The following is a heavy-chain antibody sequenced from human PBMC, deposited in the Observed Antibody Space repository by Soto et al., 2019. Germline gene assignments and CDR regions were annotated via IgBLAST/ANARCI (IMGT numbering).Heavy chain of an antibody. CDR1: GFTFSGYS. CDR2: ISSSSSYI. J-gene: IGHJ6*02. CDR3: ARVRYCSSTSCWSYYYYYYGMDV. V-gene: IGHV3-21*01. D-gene: IGHD2-2*01. Sequence: GSLRLSCAASGFTFSGYSMNWVRQAPGKGLEWVSSISSSSSYIYYADSVKGRFTISRDNAKNSLYLQMNSLRAEDTAVYYCARVRYCSSTSCWSYYYYYYGMDVWGQGTTVTVSS.